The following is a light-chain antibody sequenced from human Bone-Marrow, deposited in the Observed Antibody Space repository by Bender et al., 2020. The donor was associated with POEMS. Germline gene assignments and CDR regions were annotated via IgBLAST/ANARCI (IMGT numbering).Light chain of an antibody. J-gene: IGLJ2*01. V-gene: IGLV3-1*01. Sequence: SYELTQPPSVSVSPGQTATITCSGEKLGEEYACWYQQKPGQSPVVVIYQDTKRPSGIPERFSGSTSGNTASLTISGTQTMKEADYYCQSWGSNTAVFGGGTKLTVL. CDR3: QSWGSNTAV. CDR1: KLGEEY. CDR2: QDT.